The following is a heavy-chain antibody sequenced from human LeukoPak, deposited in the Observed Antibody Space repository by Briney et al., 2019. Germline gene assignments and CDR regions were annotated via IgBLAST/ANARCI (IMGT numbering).Heavy chain of an antibody. CDR2: INPNSGGT. CDR1: GYTFTGYY. V-gene: IGHV1-2*06. D-gene: IGHD3-9*01. Sequence: GASVKVSCKASGYTFTGYYMHWVRQAPGQGLEWMGRINPNSGGTNYAQTFQGRVTMTRDTSITTAYLEVSSLRSDDTAVYYCASSPDWFDYWGQGTLVTVSS. CDR3: ASSPDWFDY. J-gene: IGHJ4*02.